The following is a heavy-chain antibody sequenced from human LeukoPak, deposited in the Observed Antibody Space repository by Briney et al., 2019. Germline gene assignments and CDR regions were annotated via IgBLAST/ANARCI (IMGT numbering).Heavy chain of an antibody. CDR3: ARGGYSSSGPFDY. CDR1: GGSLIHYY. Sequence: SETLSLTCTVSGGSLIHYYWSWIRQPPGKGLEWIGYIYYSGSTNYNPSLKSRVTISVDTSKNQFSLKLSSVTAADTAVYYCARGGYSSSGPFDYWGQGTLVTVSS. D-gene: IGHD6-19*01. J-gene: IGHJ4*02. CDR2: IYYSGST. V-gene: IGHV4-59*12.